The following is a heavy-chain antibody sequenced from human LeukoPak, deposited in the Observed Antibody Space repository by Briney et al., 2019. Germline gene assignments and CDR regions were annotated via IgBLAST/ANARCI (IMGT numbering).Heavy chain of an antibody. V-gene: IGHV4-59*01. Sequence: PSETLPLTCTVSGGSISSYYWSWIRQPPGKGLEWIGYIYYSGNTNYNPSLKSRVTISVDTSKNQFSLRLRSVTAADTAVYYCARAPAKGWYYFDYWGQGTLVTVS. CDR1: GGSISSYY. J-gene: IGHJ4*02. CDR2: IYYSGNT. CDR3: ARAPAKGWYYFDY. D-gene: IGHD6-19*01.